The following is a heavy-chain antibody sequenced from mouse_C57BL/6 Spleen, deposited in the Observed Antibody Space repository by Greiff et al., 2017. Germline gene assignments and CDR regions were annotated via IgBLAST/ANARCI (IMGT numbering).Heavy chain of an antibody. Sequence: EVHLVESGPELVKPGASVKMSCKASGYTFTDYNMHWVKQSHGTSLEWIGYINPNNGGTSYNQKFKGKATLTVNKSSSTAYMELRSLTSEDSAVYYCARGYDGYYVFAYWGQGTLVTVSA. V-gene: IGHV1-22*01. CDR3: ARGYDGYYVFAY. D-gene: IGHD2-3*01. CDR2: INPNNGGT. CDR1: GYTFTDYN. J-gene: IGHJ3*01.